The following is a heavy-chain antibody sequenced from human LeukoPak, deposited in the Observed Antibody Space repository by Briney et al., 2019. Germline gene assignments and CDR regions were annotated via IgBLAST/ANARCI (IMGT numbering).Heavy chain of an antibody. CDR2: MNPNSGNT. Sequence: GASVKVSCKASGYTFTSYDINWVRQATGQGLGWMGWMNPNSGNTGYAQKFQGRVTITRNTSISTAYMELSSLRSEDTAVYYCARGAASSKYYYYYYYMDVWGKGTTVTVSS. CDR3: ARGAASSKYYYYYYYMDV. J-gene: IGHJ6*03. V-gene: IGHV1-8*03. CDR1: GYTFTSYD. D-gene: IGHD6-13*01.